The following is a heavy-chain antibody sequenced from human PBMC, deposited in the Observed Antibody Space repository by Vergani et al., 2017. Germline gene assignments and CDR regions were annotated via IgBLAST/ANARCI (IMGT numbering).Heavy chain of an antibody. CDR2: IYYSGST. CDR3: ARVRLTGYYRDYFDY. D-gene: IGHD3-9*01. CDR1: GGSISSGGYY. Sequence: QVQLQESGPGLVKPSETLSLTCTVSGGSISSGGYYWSWIRPHPGKGLEWIGYIYYSGSTYYNPSLKSRVTISVDTSKNQFSLKLSSVTAADTAVYYCARVRLTGYYRDYFDYWGQGTLVTVSS. J-gene: IGHJ4*02. V-gene: IGHV4-31*03.